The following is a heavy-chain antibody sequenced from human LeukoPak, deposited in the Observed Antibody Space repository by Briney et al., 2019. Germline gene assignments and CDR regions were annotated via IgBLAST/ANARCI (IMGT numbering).Heavy chain of an antibody. CDR3: ARDLEYVGAFDI. J-gene: IGHJ3*02. CDR1: GGSISSGDYY. V-gene: IGHV4-30-4*01. D-gene: IGHD6-6*01. Sequence: PSETLSLTCTVSGGSISSGDYYWSWIRQPPGKGLEWIGYIYYSGSTYYNPSLKSRVTISVDTSKNQFSLKLSSVTAADTAVYYCARDLEYVGAFDIWGQGTMVTVSS. CDR2: IYYSGST.